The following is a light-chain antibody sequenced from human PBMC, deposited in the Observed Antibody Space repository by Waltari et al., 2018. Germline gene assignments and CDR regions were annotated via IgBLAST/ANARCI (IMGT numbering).Light chain of an antibody. V-gene: IGKV3-15*01. J-gene: IGKJ4*01. CDR1: QSVTTS. CDR2: GAS. Sequence: EIVMTQSPATVSVSPGERATLSCRASQSVTTSLAWFQQRPGQPPRVLIYGASTRAAGIPARFSGSGSGTEFTRTISSLQSEDFAVYYCQQYEDWPPITFGGGTKVEIK. CDR3: QQYEDWPPIT.